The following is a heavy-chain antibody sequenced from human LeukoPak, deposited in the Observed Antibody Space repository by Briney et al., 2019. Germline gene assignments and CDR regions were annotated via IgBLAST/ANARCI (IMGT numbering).Heavy chain of an antibody. J-gene: IGHJ3*02. CDR1: GGTFSSYA. CDR3: ARDRADSSGYHAFDI. D-gene: IGHD3-22*01. Sequence: SVKVSCKASGGTFSSYAISWVRQAPGQGLEWMGGIIPIFGTANYAQKFQGRVTITADESTSTAYMELSSLRSEDTAVYYCARDRADSSGYHAFDIWGQGTMVTVSS. V-gene: IGHV1-69*13. CDR2: IIPIFGTA.